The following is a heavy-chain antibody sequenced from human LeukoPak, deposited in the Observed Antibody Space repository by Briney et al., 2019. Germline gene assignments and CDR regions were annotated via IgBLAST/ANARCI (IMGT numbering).Heavy chain of an antibody. CDR1: GFTFSSYA. CDR3: AKLQLVIIRAFDI. D-gene: IGHD3-22*01. Sequence: GGSLRLSCAASGFTFSSYAMSWVRQAPGKGLEWVSAISGSGGSTYYADSVKGRFTISRDNSKNTLYLQMDSLRAEDTAVYYCAKLQLVIIRAFDIWGQGTMVTVSS. CDR2: ISGSGGST. V-gene: IGHV3-23*01. J-gene: IGHJ3*02.